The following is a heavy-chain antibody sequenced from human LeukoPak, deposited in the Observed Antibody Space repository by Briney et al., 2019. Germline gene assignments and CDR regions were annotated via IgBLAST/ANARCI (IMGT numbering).Heavy chain of an antibody. CDR2: IDPSDSYT. V-gene: IGHV5-10-1*01. CDR3: ARSQSIAVVRFDP. CDR1: GYSFTSYW. J-gene: IGHJ5*02. Sequence: GESLMISCKGSGYSFTSYWISWVRQMPGKGLEWMGRIDPSDSYTNYSPSFQGHVTISADKSISTANLQWSSLKASDTAMYYCARSQSIAVVRFDPWGQGTLVTVSS. D-gene: IGHD6-19*01.